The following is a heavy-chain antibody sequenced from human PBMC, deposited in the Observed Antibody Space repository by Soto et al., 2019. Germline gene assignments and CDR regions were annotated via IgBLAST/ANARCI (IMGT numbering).Heavy chain of an antibody. CDR1: GFSFGDSF. D-gene: IGHD2-21*01. V-gene: IGHV3-11*06. Sequence: QVQLVESGGGFVKPGGSLRLGCAASGFSFGDSFLSWVRQAPGKGLEWLSYISGGSSYTNYADSVKGRFTISRDNAKRSLYLEMNSLRADDTAVYYCAKTIVAASGYYFDHWGQGNLVTVSS. CDR3: AKTIVAASGYYFDH. CDR2: ISGGSSYT. J-gene: IGHJ4*02.